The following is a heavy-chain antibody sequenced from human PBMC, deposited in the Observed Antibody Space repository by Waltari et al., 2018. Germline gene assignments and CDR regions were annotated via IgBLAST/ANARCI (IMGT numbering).Heavy chain of an antibody. CDR2: ISYDGSNK. CDR3: AKDTVEGSWSDYYGMDV. D-gene: IGHD6-13*01. J-gene: IGHJ6*02. CDR1: GFTFSSYG. Sequence: QVQLVESGGGVVQPGSYLRLSCAASGFTFSSYGMHWVRQAPGKGLEWVAVISYDGSNKYYADSVKGRFTISRDNSKNTLYLQMNSLRAEDTAVYYCAKDTVEGSWSDYYGMDVWGQGTTVTVSS. V-gene: IGHV3-30*18.